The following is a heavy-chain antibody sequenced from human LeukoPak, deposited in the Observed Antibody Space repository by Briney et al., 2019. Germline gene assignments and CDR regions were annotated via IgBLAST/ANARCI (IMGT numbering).Heavy chain of an antibody. Sequence: SETLSLTCTVSGASITIGAESYHCGWLRQPPGRGLEWIGTIYYTGISYYNPSLERRVTSSLDTSKNQFSLTLNSVTAADTAVVYCVRADYNGGNPGSFDIWGRGTMVTVSS. CDR3: VRADYNGGNPGSFDI. CDR2: IYYTGIS. D-gene: IGHD2-8*01. J-gene: IGHJ3*02. CDR1: GASITIGAESYH. V-gene: IGHV4-39*07.